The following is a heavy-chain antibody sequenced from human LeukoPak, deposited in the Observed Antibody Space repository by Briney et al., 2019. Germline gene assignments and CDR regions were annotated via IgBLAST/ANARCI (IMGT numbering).Heavy chain of an antibody. CDR2: ISYDGSIK. CDR1: GFTFSSYA. CDR3: AAGDSSGYLDY. D-gene: IGHD3-22*01. Sequence: GKSLRLSCAASGFTFSSYAMHWVRQAPGKGLEWVAVISYDGSIKYYADSVKGRFTISRDNSKNTLYLQMNSLRAEDTAVYYCAAGDSSGYLDYWGQGTLVTVSS. J-gene: IGHJ4*02. V-gene: IGHV3-30*01.